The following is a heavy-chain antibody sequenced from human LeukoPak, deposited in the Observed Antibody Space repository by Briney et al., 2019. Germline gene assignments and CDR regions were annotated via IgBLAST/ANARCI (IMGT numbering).Heavy chain of an antibody. J-gene: IGHJ5*02. CDR2: IYYSGST. CDR1: GGSISSSSYY. CDR3: ATSLRYFAGNWFDP. V-gene: IGHV4-39*07. Sequence: PSETLSLTCTVSGGSISSSSYYWGWIRQPPGKGLEWIGSIYYSGSTYYNPSLKSRVTISVDTSKNQFSLKLSSVTAADTAVYYCATSLRYFAGNWFDPWGQGTLVTVSS. D-gene: IGHD3-9*01.